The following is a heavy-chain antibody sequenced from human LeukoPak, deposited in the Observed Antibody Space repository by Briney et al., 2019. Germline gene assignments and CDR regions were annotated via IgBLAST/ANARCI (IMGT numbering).Heavy chain of an antibody. V-gene: IGHV3-30-3*01. Sequence: PGRSLRLSCAASGFTFSSYAMHWVRQAPGKGLEWVAVISYDGSNKYYADSVKGRFTISRDNSKNTLYLQMNSLRAEDRAVYYCARRSYGGFDYWGQGTLVTVSS. CDR2: ISYDGSNK. D-gene: IGHD4-23*01. CDR3: ARRSYGGFDY. CDR1: GFTFSSYA. J-gene: IGHJ4*02.